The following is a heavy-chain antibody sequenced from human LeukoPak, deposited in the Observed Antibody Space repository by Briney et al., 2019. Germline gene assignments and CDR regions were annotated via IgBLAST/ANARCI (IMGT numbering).Heavy chain of an antibody. Sequence: GGSLRLSCAASGFTFSNYAMDWVRQAPGKGLEWVSAISTGGDRAYYADSEKGRFTTSRDNSKNTLYLQMNSLRAEDTAVYYCAKERVPAAMPGAFDIWGQGTMVTVSS. D-gene: IGHD2-2*01. CDR2: ISTGGDRA. CDR3: AKERVPAAMPGAFDI. CDR1: GFTFSNYA. V-gene: IGHV3-23*01. J-gene: IGHJ3*02.